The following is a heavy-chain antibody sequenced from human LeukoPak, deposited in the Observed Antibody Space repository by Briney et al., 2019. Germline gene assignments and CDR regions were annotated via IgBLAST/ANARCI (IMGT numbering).Heavy chain of an antibody. CDR1: GGSISSGRYY. D-gene: IGHD3-22*01. CDR2: SYTSGST. CDR3: ARDHTYYYDSSGYSSHFDY. V-gene: IGHV4-61*02. J-gene: IGHJ4*02. Sequence: PSETLSLTCTVSGGSISSGRYYWSWSCQPAGKGLEWFGRSYTSGSTNYNPSLKSRITISVDTSKNQSSLKMSSVTAADTAVYYCARDHTYYYDSSGYSSHFDYWGQGTLVTVSS.